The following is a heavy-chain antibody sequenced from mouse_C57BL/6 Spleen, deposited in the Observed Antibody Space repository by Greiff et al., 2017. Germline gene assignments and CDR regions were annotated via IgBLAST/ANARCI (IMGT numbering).Heavy chain of an antibody. J-gene: IGHJ2*01. CDR2: IYPGDGDT. CDR3: ARWDDYGFDD. D-gene: IGHD2-4*01. CDR1: GYAFSSYW. Sequence: QVHVKQSGAELVKPGASVKISCKASGYAFSSYWMNWVKQRPGKGLEWIGQIYPGDGDTNYNGKFKGKATLTADKSSSTAYMQLSSLTSEDSAVYFCARWDDYGFDDWGQGTTLTVSS. V-gene: IGHV1-80*01.